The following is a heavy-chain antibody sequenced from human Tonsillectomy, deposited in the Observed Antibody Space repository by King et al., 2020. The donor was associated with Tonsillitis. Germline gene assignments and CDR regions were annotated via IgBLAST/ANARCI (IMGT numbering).Heavy chain of an antibody. Sequence: VQLVESGGGLVQPGGSLRLSCAASGFTFSTYGVNWVRQATAKGLEWVSYISTSGTIYYADSVKGRFTISRDNAKNSLYLQMNSLRAEDTAVYYCTRDWAYWGQGTLVTVSS. CDR3: TRDWAY. CDR2: ISTSGTI. J-gene: IGHJ4*02. V-gene: IGHV3-48*04. CDR1: GFTFSTYG. D-gene: IGHD3-16*01.